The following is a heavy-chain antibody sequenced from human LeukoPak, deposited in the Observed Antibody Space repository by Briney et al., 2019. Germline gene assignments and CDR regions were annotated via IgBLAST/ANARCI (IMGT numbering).Heavy chain of an antibody. CDR2: IIPIFGTA. V-gene: IGHV1-69*13. J-gene: IGHJ6*02. CDR3: ARLEVTGDYEDSYYYYGMDV. CDR1: GGTFSSYA. Sequence: SVKVSCRASGGTFSSYAISWVRQAPGQGLEWMGGIIPIFGTANYAQKFQGRVTITADESTSTAYMELSSLRSEDTAVYYCARLEVTGDYEDSYYYYGMDVWGQGTTVTVSS. D-gene: IGHD4-17*01.